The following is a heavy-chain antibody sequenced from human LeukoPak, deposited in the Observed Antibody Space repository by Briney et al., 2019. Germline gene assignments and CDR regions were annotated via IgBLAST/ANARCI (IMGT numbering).Heavy chain of an antibody. D-gene: IGHD3-10*01. CDR3: ARGSGDY. Sequence: PGGSLRLSCAASGFTFSNHGMNWVRQAPGKGLEWVSGISPSGDITYYADSVKGRFTISRDNSKNTLYLEVISLTAEDTAVYYCARGSGDYWGQGTLVTVSS. J-gene: IGHJ4*02. CDR2: ISPSGDIT. V-gene: IGHV3-23*01. CDR1: GFTFSNHG.